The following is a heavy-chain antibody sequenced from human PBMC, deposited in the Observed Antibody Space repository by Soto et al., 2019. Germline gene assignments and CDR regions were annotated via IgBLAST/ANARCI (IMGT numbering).Heavy chain of an antibody. J-gene: IGHJ6*02. Sequence: ASVKVSCKASGYTFTGYYMHWVRQAPGQGLEWMGWINPNSGGTNYAQKFQGWVTMTRDTSISTAYMELSRLRSDDTAVYYCARDNSGSYTPEYYYYGMDVWGQGTTVTVSS. D-gene: IGHD1-26*01. CDR2: INPNSGGT. V-gene: IGHV1-2*04. CDR1: GYTFTGYY. CDR3: ARDNSGSYTPEYYYYGMDV.